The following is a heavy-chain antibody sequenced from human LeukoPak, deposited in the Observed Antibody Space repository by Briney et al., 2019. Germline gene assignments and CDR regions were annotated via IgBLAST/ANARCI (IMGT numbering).Heavy chain of an antibody. V-gene: IGHV1-69*13. CDR2: IIPIFGTA. CDR3: ARDGAVAGLFDY. J-gene: IGHJ4*02. CDR1: GYTFTSYG. D-gene: IGHD6-19*01. Sequence: SVKVSCKASGYTFTSYGISWVRQAPGQGLEWMGGIIPIFGTANYAQKFQGRVTITADESTSTAYMELSSLRSEDTAVYYCARDGAVAGLFDYWGQGTLVTVSS.